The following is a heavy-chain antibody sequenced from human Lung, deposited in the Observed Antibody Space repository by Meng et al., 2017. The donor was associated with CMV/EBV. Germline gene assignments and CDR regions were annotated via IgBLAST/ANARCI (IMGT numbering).Heavy chain of an antibody. CDR2: IRSKANSYAT. CDR1: GFTFSGSA. J-gene: IGHJ6*02. Sequence: GEXXKISCAASGFTFSGSAMHLVRQASGKGLEWVGRIRSKANSYATAYAASVKGRFTISRDDSKNTAYLQMNSLKTEDTAVYYCTRRGPAAMGGMDVWGQGTXVTGSS. D-gene: IGHD2-2*01. CDR3: TRRGPAAMGGMDV. V-gene: IGHV3-73*01.